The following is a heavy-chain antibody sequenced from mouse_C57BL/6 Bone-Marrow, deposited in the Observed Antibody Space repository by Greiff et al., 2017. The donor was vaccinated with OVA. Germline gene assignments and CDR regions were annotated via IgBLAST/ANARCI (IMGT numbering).Heavy chain of an antibody. CDR1: GFTFSSYG. Sequence: EVQLVESGGDLVKPGGSLKLSCAASGFTFSSYGMSWVRQTPDKRLEWVATISSGGSYTNYPDSVKGRFTISRDNAKNTLYLQMSSLKSEDTAMYYCARRRICSMDYWGQGTSVTVSS. CDR2: ISSGGSYT. CDR3: ARRRICSMDY. V-gene: IGHV5-6*01. J-gene: IGHJ4*01.